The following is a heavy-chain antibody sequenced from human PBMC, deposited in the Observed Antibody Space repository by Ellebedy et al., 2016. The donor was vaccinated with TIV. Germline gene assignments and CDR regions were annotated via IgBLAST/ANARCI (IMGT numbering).Heavy chain of an antibody. Sequence: GGSLRLSXEASGFTFSIYAMSWVRQAPGRGLEWVANIKRDGSDEYYVDSVKGRFTISRDNAKSSVYLQMNGLRADDTAVYYCARALLSGSPAFDSWGQGTLVTVSS. D-gene: IGHD1-26*01. CDR2: IKRDGSDE. V-gene: IGHV3-7*01. CDR3: ARALLSGSPAFDS. J-gene: IGHJ4*02. CDR1: GFTFSIYA.